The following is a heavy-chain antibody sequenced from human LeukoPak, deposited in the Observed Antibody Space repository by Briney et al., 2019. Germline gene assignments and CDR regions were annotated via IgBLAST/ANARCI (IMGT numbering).Heavy chain of an antibody. CDR1: GGSISSSSYY. V-gene: IGHV4-39*01. D-gene: IGHD3-10*01. CDR3: ARHDFGILWFRALLADY. CDR2: IYYSGST. J-gene: IGHJ4*02. Sequence: TSETLSLTCTVSGGSISSSSYYWGWIRQPPGKGLEWIGSIYYSGSTYYNPSLKSRVTISVDTSKNQFSLKLSSATAADTAVYYCARHDFGILWFRALLADYWGQGTLVTVSS.